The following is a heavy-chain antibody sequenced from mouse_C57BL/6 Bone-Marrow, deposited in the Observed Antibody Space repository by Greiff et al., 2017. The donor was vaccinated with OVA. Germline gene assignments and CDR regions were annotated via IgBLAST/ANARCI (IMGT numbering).Heavy chain of an antibody. Sequence: EVMLVESGAELVRPGASVKLSCTASGFNIKDDYMHWVKQRPEQGLEWIGWIDPENGDTEYASKFQGKATITADTSSNTAYLQLSSLTSEDTAVYYCTTLWRVDYWGQGTSVTVSS. D-gene: IGHD1-1*02. CDR2: IDPENGDT. CDR1: GFNIKDDY. V-gene: IGHV14-4*01. CDR3: TTLWRVDY. J-gene: IGHJ4*01.